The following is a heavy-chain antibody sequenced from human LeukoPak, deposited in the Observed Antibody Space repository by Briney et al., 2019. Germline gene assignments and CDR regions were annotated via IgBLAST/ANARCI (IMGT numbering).Heavy chain of an antibody. D-gene: IGHD6-13*01. J-gene: IGHJ4*02. Sequence: GGSLRLSCAASGFTFSDYYMSWIRQAPGKGLEWVSSISSSSSYIYYADSVKGRFTISRDNAKNSLYLQMNSLRAEDTAVYYCARVRMVIAAAGTGFDYWGQGTLVTVSS. CDR2: ISSSSSYI. V-gene: IGHV3-11*06. CDR1: GFTFSDYY. CDR3: ARVRMVIAAAGTGFDY.